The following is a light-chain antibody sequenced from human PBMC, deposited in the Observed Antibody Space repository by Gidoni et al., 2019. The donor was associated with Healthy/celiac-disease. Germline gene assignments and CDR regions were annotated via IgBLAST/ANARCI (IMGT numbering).Light chain of an antibody. V-gene: IGKV1-27*01. Sequence: DIQMTQSPSSLSASVGDRVTITCRASQGISNYLAWYQQKPGKVPKLLIYAASTLQSGVPSRFRGSGSGTDFTITISRLQPEDVATSYCQKYNSALRTFGQGTKVEIK. J-gene: IGKJ1*01. CDR3: QKYNSALRT. CDR2: AAS. CDR1: QGISNY.